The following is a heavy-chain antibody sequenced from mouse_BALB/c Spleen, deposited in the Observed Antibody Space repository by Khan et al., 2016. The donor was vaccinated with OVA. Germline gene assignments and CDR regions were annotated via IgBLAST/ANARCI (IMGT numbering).Heavy chain of an antibody. CDR1: GYTFTAYD. CDR3: AREGLRGVAMDY. D-gene: IGHD2-4*01. Sequence: QVQLKQSGPELVKPGTLVKISCKASGYTFTAYDINWVKRRPGQGLVWIGWIYPGDGTTKYNDNFKGKATLTADKSSNTAYMHLSSLTSEESAVYFCAREGLRGVAMDYWGQGTSVSVSS. J-gene: IGHJ4*01. CDR2: IYPGDGTT. V-gene: IGHV1S56*01.